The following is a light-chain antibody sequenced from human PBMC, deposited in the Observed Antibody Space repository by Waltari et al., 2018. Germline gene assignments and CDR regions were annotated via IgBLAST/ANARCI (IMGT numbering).Light chain of an antibody. Sequence: DIQMSQSPSTLSASIGDRVTITCRASQNIKTWVAWYQQKPGKAPKFLVYKASTLDSGVPSRFSGSGSGTEFILTISSLQPDDFATYYCQQYDTYPLTFGGGTKVEIK. CDR2: KAS. V-gene: IGKV1-5*03. CDR1: QNIKTW. J-gene: IGKJ4*01. CDR3: QQYDTYPLT.